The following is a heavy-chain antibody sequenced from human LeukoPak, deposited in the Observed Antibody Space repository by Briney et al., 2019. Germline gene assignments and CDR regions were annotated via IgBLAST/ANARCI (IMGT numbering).Heavy chain of an antibody. CDR3: ARLATKPGYSSSWYFDY. Sequence: GESLKISCKGSGYSFTSYWISWVRQMPGKGLEWMGRIDPSDSYTNYSPSFQGHVTISADKSISTAYLQWSSLKASDTAMYYCARLATKPGYSSSWYFDYWGQGTLATVSS. CDR1: GYSFTSYW. D-gene: IGHD6-13*01. J-gene: IGHJ4*02. CDR2: IDPSDSYT. V-gene: IGHV5-10-1*01.